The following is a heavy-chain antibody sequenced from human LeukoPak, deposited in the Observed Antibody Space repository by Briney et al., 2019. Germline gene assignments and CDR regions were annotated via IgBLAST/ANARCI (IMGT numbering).Heavy chain of an antibody. J-gene: IGHJ3*02. CDR1: GFTFNSFG. CDR3: AKDYDSSGWAAFDI. V-gene: IGHV3-30*18. CDR2: ISYDGSNK. D-gene: IGHD3-22*01. Sequence: PGRSLRLSCAASGFTFNSFGMHWVRQALGKGLEWVAVISYDGSNKYFADSVKGRFTISRDNSKNTLYLQMNSLRAEDTAVYYCAKDYDSSGWAAFDIWGQGTMVTVSS.